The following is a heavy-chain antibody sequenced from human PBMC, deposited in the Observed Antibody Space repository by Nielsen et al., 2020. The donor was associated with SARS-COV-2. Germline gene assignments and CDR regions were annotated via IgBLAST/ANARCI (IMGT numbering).Heavy chain of an antibody. J-gene: IGHJ6*02. Sequence: GGSLRLSCAASGFTFSSYCMHWVRQAPGKGLEWVAFIRSDGSQKYYAESVKGRFTISRDDSKSTLYLQMTSLRPEDTALYYCAKSGFIVAGVYHGLDVWGHGTTVTVSS. CDR3: AKSGFIVAGVYHGLDV. V-gene: IGHV3-30*02. CDR2: IRSDGSQK. D-gene: IGHD5-12*01. CDR1: GFTFSSYC.